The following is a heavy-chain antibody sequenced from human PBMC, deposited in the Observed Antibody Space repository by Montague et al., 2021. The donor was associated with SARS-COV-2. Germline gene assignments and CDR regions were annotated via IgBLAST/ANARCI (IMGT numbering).Heavy chain of an antibody. J-gene: IGHJ4*02. D-gene: IGHD3-10*01. CDR2: LFYTGSA. CDR3: ARVGNYLGVY. V-gene: IGHV4-61*01. Sequence: SETLSLTCTVSSDSVSSGKYFWTWIRQPPGKGLDWIGYLFYTGSANSNPSLKSRVTISVDTSHNQFSLKLKSMSAADTAVYYCARVGNYLGVYWGQGILVTVSS. CDR1: SDSVSSGKYF.